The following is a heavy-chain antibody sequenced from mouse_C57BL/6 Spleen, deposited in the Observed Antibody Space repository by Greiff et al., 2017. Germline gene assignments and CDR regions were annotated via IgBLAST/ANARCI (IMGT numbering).Heavy chain of an antibody. D-gene: IGHD3-3*01. CDR2: INPSSGYT. J-gene: IGHJ2*01. Sequence: QVQLQQSGAELAKPGASVKLSCKASGYTFTSYWMHWVKQRPGQGLEWIGYINPSSGYTKYNQKFKDKATLTEDKSSRTAYMQLSSLTYEGSAVYDCAREDSPRGKGTTLAVTS. CDR3: AREDSP. CDR1: GYTFTSYW. V-gene: IGHV1-7*01.